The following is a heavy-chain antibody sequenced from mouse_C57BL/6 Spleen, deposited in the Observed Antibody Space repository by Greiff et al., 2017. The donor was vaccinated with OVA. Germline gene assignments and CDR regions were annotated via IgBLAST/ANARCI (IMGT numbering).Heavy chain of an antibody. CDR1: GYTFTSYW. D-gene: IGHD2-1*01. Sequence: QVQLQQSGAELVKPGASVKLSCKASGYTFTSYWMHWVKQRPGQGLEWIGMIHPNSGSTNYNEKFKSKATLTVDKSSSTAYMQLSSLTSEDSAVYYCARCGNYPYFDYWGQGTTLTVSS. J-gene: IGHJ2*01. CDR2: IHPNSGST. CDR3: ARCGNYPYFDY. V-gene: IGHV1-64*01.